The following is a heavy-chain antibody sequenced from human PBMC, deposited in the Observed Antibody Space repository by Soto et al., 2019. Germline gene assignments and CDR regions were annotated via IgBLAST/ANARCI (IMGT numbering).Heavy chain of an antibody. CDR3: AKDATRTNGWYHFDY. D-gene: IGHD6-19*01. Sequence: LRLSCAASGFTFTSFAVSWVRQAPGKGLEWVSAISGSGGATYYADSVKGRFTVSRDNSRNTVYLQVDSLRVEDTAVCYCAKDATRTNGWYHFDYWGQGALVTVSS. CDR2: ISGSGGAT. V-gene: IGHV3-23*01. CDR1: GFTFTSFA. J-gene: IGHJ4*02.